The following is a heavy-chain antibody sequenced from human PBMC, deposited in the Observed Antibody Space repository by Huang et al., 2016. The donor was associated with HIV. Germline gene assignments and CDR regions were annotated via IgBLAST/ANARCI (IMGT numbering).Heavy chain of an antibody. CDR2: MNPKSGST. CDR1: GFNFNNYA. CDR3: ARARGFLYDSTGYYSRYYFDS. J-gene: IGHJ4*02. Sequence: QVQLVQSGAEVKKPGASVKVSCKASGFNFNNYAFNWVRQASGQGLEWMGWMNPKSGSTGYAQKFQGRVTITRNTSITTAYMELRSLRAEDTAVYYCARARGFLYDSTGYYSRYYFDSWGQGTLVTISS. V-gene: IGHV1-8*03. D-gene: IGHD3-22*01.